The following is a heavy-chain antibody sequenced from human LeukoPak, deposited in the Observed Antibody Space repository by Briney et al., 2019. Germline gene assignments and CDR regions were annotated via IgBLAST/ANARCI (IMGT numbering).Heavy chain of an antibody. Sequence: SETLSLTCSVSGGSINSSSYYWGWIRQPPGKGLEWIGSIFYSGSTYYNPSLKSRVTISLDTSRNQFSLRLTSVTAADMAVYYCARDPALYVTRGYYYGWFFDLWGRGTLVTVSS. D-gene: IGHD3-22*01. CDR2: IFYSGST. V-gene: IGHV4-39*07. CDR3: ARDPALYVTRGYYYGWFFDL. J-gene: IGHJ2*01. CDR1: GGSINSSSYY.